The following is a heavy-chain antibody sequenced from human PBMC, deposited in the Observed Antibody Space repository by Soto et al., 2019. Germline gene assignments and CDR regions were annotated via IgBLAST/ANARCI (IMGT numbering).Heavy chain of an antibody. CDR2: ITGSSDYI. V-gene: IGHV3-21*01. CDR1: GFIFSHYN. CDR3: AKDGGYQYPDI. J-gene: IGHJ4*02. Sequence: PGGSLRLSCAASGFIFSHYNMHWVRQAPGKGLEWVSSITGSSDYIDYADSMKGRFTISRDNSKNTVYLQLNSLRPEDTALYYCAKDGGYQYPDIWGQGALVTVSS. D-gene: IGHD6-25*01.